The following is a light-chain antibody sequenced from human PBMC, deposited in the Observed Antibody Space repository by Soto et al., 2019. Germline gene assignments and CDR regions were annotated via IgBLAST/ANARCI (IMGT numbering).Light chain of an antibody. CDR1: SSDVGGYNY. CDR2: DVS. J-gene: IGLJ3*02. V-gene: IGLV2-11*01. Sequence: QSALTQPRSVSGSPGQSVTISCTGTSSDVGGYNYVSWYQQHPGEAPKLVIYDVSKRPSGVPDRFSGSKSGNTASLTISGLQAEDEADYHCCSYAGTYTLAFGGGTKLPS. CDR3: CSYAGTYTLA.